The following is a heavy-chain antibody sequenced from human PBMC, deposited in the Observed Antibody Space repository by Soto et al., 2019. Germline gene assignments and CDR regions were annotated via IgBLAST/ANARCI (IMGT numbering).Heavy chain of an antibody. CDR1: SGSISSTIYS. CDR2: IFYSGST. CDR3: ASQCRGLTCHSFFP. D-gene: IGHD2-15*01. J-gene: IGHJ5*02. V-gene: IGHV4-39*02. Sequence: QLQLQESGPGLVKPSETLSLTCTVSSGSISSTIYSWDWIRQPPGKGLEWIGSIFYSGSTYYNPSPERRLTISVDTSKNHFSLTLTSVPAADTAVYYCASQCRGLTCHSFFPWGQGTLVTVSS.